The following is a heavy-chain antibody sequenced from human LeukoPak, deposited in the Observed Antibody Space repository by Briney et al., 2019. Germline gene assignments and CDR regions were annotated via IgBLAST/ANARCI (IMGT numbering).Heavy chain of an antibody. D-gene: IGHD2-2*01. CDR1: GYTFTSYG. CDR2: ISAYNGNT. CDR3: AGDGKYCSSTSCYSPMDY. J-gene: IGHJ4*02. V-gene: IGHV1-18*01. Sequence: PGASVKVSCKASGYTFTSYGISWVRQAPGQGLDWMGWISAYNGNTNYAQKLQGRVTMTTDTSTSTAYMELRSLRSDDTAVYYCAGDGKYCSSTSCYSPMDYWGQGTLVTVSP.